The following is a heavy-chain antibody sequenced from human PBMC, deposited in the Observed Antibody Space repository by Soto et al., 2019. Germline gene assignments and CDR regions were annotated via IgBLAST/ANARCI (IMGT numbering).Heavy chain of an antibody. CDR3: ARIAGGYETDY. V-gene: IGHV2-70*11. D-gene: IGHD5-12*01. CDR2: IDWDDGK. CDR1: GFSLTTSGMS. J-gene: IGHJ4*02. Sequence: SGPTLVNPTQTLTLTCAFSGFSLTTSGMSVNWIRQPPGKALEWLARIDWDDGKYYTTSLKTRLTISKDTSKNQVVLTMTNMDPVDTATYYCARIAGGYETDYWGQGTQVTVSS.